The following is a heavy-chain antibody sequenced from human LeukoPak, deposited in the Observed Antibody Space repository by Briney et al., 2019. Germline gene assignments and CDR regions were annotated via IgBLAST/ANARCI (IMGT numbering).Heavy chain of an antibody. CDR3: ARVPNDFWSASPKYYFDY. CDR1: GYTFTGYY. J-gene: IGHJ4*02. CDR2: INPNSGGT. V-gene: IGHV1-2*02. Sequence: ASVKVSCKASGYTFTGYYMHRVRQAPGQGLEWMGWINPNSGGTNYAQKFQGRVTMTRDTSISTAYMELSRLRSDDTAVYYCARVPNDFWSASPKYYFDYWGQGTLVTVSS. D-gene: IGHD3-3*01.